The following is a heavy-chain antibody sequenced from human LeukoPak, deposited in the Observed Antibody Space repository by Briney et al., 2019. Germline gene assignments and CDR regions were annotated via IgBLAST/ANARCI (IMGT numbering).Heavy chain of an antibody. CDR3: ARDGYSYGYPIDY. V-gene: IGHV3-23*01. Sequence: PGGSLRLSCAASGFTFSSYGMTWFRQAPGRGLEWVSTLSGSGGSTYYADSVKGRFTISRDNSKNTMYLQMNSLRAEDTAVYYCARDGYSYGYPIDYWGQGTLVTVSS. D-gene: IGHD5-18*01. J-gene: IGHJ4*02. CDR1: GFTFSSYG. CDR2: LSGSGGST.